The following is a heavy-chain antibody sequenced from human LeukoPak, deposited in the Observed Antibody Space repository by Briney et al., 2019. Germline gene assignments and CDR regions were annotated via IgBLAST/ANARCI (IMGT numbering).Heavy chain of an antibody. D-gene: IGHD3-22*01. CDR2: ISGSGGST. Sequence: PGGTLRLSCAASGFTFSSYGMSWVRQAPGKGLEWVSAISGSGGSTYYADSVKGRFTISRDNSKNTLYLQMNSLRAEDTAVYYCAKAKDSSGYYSKSHDAFDIWGQGTMVTVSS. V-gene: IGHV3-23*01. CDR3: AKAKDSSGYYSKSHDAFDI. CDR1: GFTFSSYG. J-gene: IGHJ3*02.